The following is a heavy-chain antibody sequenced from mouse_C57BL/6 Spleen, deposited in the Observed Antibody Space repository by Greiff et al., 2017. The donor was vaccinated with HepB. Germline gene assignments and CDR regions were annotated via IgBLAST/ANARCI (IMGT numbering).Heavy chain of an antibody. D-gene: IGHD1-1*01. CDR1: GYAFSSYW. V-gene: IGHV1-80*01. Sequence: VHLVESGAELVKPGASVKISCKASGYAFSSYWMNWVKQRPGKGLEWIGQIYPGDGDTNYNGKFKGKATLTADKSSSTAYMQLSSLTSEDSAVYFCARSGHYYGSSSYFDYWGQGTTLTVSS. CDR2: IYPGDGDT. J-gene: IGHJ2*01. CDR3: ARSGHYYGSSSYFDY.